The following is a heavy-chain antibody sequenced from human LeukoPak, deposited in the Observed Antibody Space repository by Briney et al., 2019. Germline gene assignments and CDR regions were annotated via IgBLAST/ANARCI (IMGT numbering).Heavy chain of an antibody. V-gene: IGHV3-21*01. D-gene: IGHD3-22*01. J-gene: IGHJ4*02. CDR2: ISSSSTYI. Sequence: GGSLRLSCAASGFTFSTYSLNWVRQAPGEGLEWVSSISSSSTYIYYADSVKGRFTISRDNAKNSLYLQMNSLRAEDTAVYYCARDVYDSSGHYAIDYWGQGTLVTVSS. CDR1: GFTFSTYS. CDR3: ARDVYDSSGHYAIDY.